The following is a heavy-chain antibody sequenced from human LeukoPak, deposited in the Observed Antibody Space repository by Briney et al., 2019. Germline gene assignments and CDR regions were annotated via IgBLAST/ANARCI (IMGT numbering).Heavy chain of an antibody. CDR2: IYYSGST. Sequence: SETLSLTCTVSGGSISSSSYYWGWIRQPPGKGLEWIGSIYYSGSTYYNPSLKSRVTISVDTSKNQFSLKLSSVTAADTAVYYCARVNSGSYSVCFDYWGQGTLVTVSS. V-gene: IGHV4-39*07. CDR3: ARVNSGSYSVCFDY. J-gene: IGHJ4*02. CDR1: GGSISSSSYY. D-gene: IGHD1-26*01.